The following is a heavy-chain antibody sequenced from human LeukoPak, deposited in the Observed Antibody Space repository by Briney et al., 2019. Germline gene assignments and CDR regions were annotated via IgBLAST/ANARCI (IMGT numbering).Heavy chain of an antibody. J-gene: IGHJ4*02. CDR2: INPNSGGT. CDR1: GYTFTGYF. CDR3: ARDEVGIFDY. Sequence: ASVKVSFKAAGYTFTGYFMHWVRQAPGQGLEWMGWINPNSGGTNYAQKFQGRVTMTRDTSISTAYMELSRLRSDDTAVYYCARDEVGIFDYWGQGTLATVSS. V-gene: IGHV1-2*02. D-gene: IGHD1-26*01.